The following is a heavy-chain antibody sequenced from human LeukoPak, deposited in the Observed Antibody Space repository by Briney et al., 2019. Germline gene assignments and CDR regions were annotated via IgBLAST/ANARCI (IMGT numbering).Heavy chain of an antibody. J-gene: IGHJ4*02. Sequence: SETLSLTCTVSGGSISSSSYYWGWIRQPPGKGLEWIGSIYYSGSTSYNPSLKSRVTISVDTSKNHFSLKLSSVTAADTAVYYCARQDFYEYYFDYWGQGTLVTVSS. V-gene: IGHV4-39*07. CDR1: GGSISSSSYY. CDR3: ARQDFYEYYFDY. D-gene: IGHD5/OR15-5a*01. CDR2: IYYSGST.